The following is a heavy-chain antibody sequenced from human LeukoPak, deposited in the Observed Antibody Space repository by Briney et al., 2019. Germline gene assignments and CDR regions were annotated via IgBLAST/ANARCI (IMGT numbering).Heavy chain of an antibody. CDR1: GYRFTSQW. Sequence: GESLKISCTGSGYRFTSQWIGWVRQMPGKGLQWMGIIYPDDSQTKYSPSFQGQVTITVDKSISTAYLQWSSLKASDTAIYFCARHTYGESDPYYFDYWGQGTLVTASS. J-gene: IGHJ4*02. V-gene: IGHV5-51*01. CDR2: IYPDDSQT. CDR3: ARHTYGESDPYYFDY. D-gene: IGHD3-16*01.